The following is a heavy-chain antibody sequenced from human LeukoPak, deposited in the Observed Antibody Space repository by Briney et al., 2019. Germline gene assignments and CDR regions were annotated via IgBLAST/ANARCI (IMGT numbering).Heavy chain of an antibody. D-gene: IGHD6-19*01. CDR2: ISSSTYT. CDR1: GFTFSDYY. J-gene: IGHJ4*02. Sequence: GGSLRLSCAASGFTFSDYYMSWIRQAPGKGLEWISYISSSTYTNYADSVKGRFTISRDNAKNTLYLQMDSLRPEDTAVYYCARDFDTGWSFDYWGQGTLVTVSS. V-gene: IGHV3-11*06. CDR3: ARDFDTGWSFDY.